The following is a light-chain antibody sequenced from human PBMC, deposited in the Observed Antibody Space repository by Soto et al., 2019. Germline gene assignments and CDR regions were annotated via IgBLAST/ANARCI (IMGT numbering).Light chain of an antibody. CDR1: QGVSRD. V-gene: IGKV3-15*01. Sequence: EVLMTQSPVTLSVSPGERATLSCRTSQGVSRDLAWYQHKPGQAPRLLIYGASTRATGIPDRFSGSGSGTEFTLTISSLQSEDFAVYYCQQYNNWPPFTFGQGTKLEIK. CDR2: GAS. J-gene: IGKJ2*01. CDR3: QQYNNWPPFT.